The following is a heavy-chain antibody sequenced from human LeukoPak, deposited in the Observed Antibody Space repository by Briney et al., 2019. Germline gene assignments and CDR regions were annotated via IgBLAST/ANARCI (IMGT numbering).Heavy chain of an antibody. D-gene: IGHD3-22*01. Sequence: SETLSLTCTVSGGSISSYYWSWIRQSPGKGLEWIGYIYYSGTINYNPSLKSRVTISIDTSKNQFSLKLRSVTAADTAVYYCASSTQTYYYDSSGYHFDYWGQGTLVTVSS. J-gene: IGHJ4*02. V-gene: IGHV4-59*01. CDR1: GGSISSYY. CDR2: IYYSGTI. CDR3: ASSTQTYYYDSSGYHFDY.